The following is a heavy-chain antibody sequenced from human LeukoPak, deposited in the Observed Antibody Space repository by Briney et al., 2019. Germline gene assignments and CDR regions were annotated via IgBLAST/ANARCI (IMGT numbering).Heavy chain of an antibody. V-gene: IGHV4-39*01. Sequence: SETLSRTCTVSGGSISSSSYYCGWIRQPPGKGLEWIGSIYHSGSTYYNPSLKSRVTLSVETSKNQFSLKLSSVTAADTAVYYCAGSTYDNWFDPWGQGTLVTVSS. CDR1: GGSISSSSYY. CDR2: IYHSGST. J-gene: IGHJ5*02. CDR3: AGSTYDNWFDP. D-gene: IGHD2-8*01.